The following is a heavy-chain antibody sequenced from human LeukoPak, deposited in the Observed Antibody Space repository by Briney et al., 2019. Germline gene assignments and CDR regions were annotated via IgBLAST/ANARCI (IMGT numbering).Heavy chain of an antibody. Sequence: PGGSLRLSCAASGFTLSSYGMSWVRQAPGRELEWVSTITGSGGNTYDADSVKGRFTISRDNSKNTLYLQMNSLRAEDTAVYYCAKGFYGSRYWYFDRWGRGTLVTVSS. CDR1: GFTLSSYG. J-gene: IGHJ2*01. D-gene: IGHD3-10*01. CDR2: ITGSGGNT. CDR3: AKGFYGSRYWYFDR. V-gene: IGHV3-23*01.